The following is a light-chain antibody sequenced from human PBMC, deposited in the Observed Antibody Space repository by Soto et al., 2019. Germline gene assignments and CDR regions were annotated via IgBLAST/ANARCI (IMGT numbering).Light chain of an antibody. CDR3: MQGTHWPLT. CDR2: EVS. V-gene: IGKV2-30*01. J-gene: IGKJ4*01. CDR1: QSLLFSNGITY. Sequence: EVVLTQSPLSLPVTVGQPATVSCRSSQSLLFSNGITYLTWFHQRPGQPPRRLISEVSNRESGVQDRFSGSGSGTDFTLRISRVEAEDVGLWYCMQGTHWPLTVGGGTRVEIK.